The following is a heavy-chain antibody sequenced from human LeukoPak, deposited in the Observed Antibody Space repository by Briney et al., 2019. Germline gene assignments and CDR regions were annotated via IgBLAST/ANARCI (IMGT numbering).Heavy chain of an antibody. V-gene: IGHV3-7*01. CDR2: IKPDGSET. Sequence: GGSLRLSCAASGFTFSSYWMSWVRQAPGKGLEWVANIKPDGSETYSVDSVEGRFTISRDNAKSSLYLQMNSLRAEDTAVYYCARDLEDIVVLPASMRPCDYWGQGTLVTVSS. CDR3: ARDLEDIVVLPASMRPCDY. J-gene: IGHJ4*02. CDR1: GFTFSSYW. D-gene: IGHD2-2*01.